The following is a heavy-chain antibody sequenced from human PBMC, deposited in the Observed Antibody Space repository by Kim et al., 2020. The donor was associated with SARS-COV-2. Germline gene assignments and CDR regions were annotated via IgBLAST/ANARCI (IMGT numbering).Heavy chain of an antibody. CDR2: ISGSGGST. V-gene: IGHV3-23*01. Sequence: GGSLRLSCAASGFTFSSYAMSWVRQAPGKGLEWVSAISGSGGSTYYADSVKGRFTISRDNSKNTLYLQMNSLRAEDTAVYHCAKWAQVWFGELSFDYWGQGTLVTVSS. CDR1: GFTFSSYA. J-gene: IGHJ4*02. CDR3: AKWAQVWFGELSFDY. D-gene: IGHD3-10*01.